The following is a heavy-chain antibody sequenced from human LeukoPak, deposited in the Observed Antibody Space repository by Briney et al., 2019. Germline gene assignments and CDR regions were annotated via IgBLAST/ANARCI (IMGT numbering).Heavy chain of an antibody. Sequence: SETLSLTCAVYGGSFSGYYWSWVRQPPGKGLEWMGEINHSGSTNYNPSLKSRVTISVDTSKNHFSLKLSSVTAADTAVYYCARMYDSSGYYYPFDYWGQGTLVTVSS. CDR2: INHSGST. V-gene: IGHV4-34*01. J-gene: IGHJ4*02. CDR1: GGSFSGYY. D-gene: IGHD3-22*01. CDR3: ARMYDSSGYYYPFDY.